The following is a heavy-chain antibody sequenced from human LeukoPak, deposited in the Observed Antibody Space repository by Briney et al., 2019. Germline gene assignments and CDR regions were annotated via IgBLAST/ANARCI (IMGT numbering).Heavy chain of an antibody. CDR2: IRGNGATT. Sequence: GRSLRLSCVASGFTFSDYAMSWVRQAPGKGLEWVSSIRGNGATTYYADSVKGRFTISRDNSKNTLYLQMNSLRAEDTAVYYCARRRVAAAGSYFDYWGQGTLVTVSS. CDR1: GFTFSDYA. V-gene: IGHV3-23*01. J-gene: IGHJ4*02. D-gene: IGHD6-13*01. CDR3: ARRRVAAAGSYFDY.